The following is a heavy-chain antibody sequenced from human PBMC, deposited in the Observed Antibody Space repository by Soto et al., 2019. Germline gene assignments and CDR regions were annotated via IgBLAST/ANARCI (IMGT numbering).Heavy chain of an antibody. CDR3: ARFVRSCSANTCSTRAGV. V-gene: IGHV4-61*01. D-gene: IGHD2-15*01. CDR1: GGFVNSDTQS. J-gene: IGHJ6*02. Sequence: LSLTCTVSGGFVNSDTQSWSWIRQTPGKRLEWIGFSYSGGSTKNPSLRSRVTMSVDTSKNQFSLKLRAVIVADTAVYHRARFVRSCSANTCSTRAGVLGQG. CDR2: SYSGGST.